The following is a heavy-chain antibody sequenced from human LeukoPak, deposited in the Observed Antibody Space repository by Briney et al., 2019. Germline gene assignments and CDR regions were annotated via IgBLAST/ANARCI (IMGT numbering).Heavy chain of an antibody. CDR1: GFTVSNNY. J-gene: IGHJ6*02. CDR2: IYSGGST. CDR3: AKDATDFNYYHDMDV. Sequence: GGSLRLSCAASGFTVSNNYMSWARQAAGKGLEWVSVIYSGGSTDYADSVKGRFTISRDNFRKTLFLEMNSLRAEDTAVYYCAKDATDFNYYHDMDVWGQGTTVTVSS. V-gene: IGHV3-53*01.